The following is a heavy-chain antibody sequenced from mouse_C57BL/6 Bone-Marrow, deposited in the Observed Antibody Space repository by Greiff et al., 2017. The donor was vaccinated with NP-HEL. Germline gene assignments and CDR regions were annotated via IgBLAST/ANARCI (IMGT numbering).Heavy chain of an antibody. D-gene: IGHD2-3*01. CDR1: GYTFTSYW. CDR2: IYPSDSET. J-gene: IGHJ4*01. V-gene: IGHV1-61*01. CDR3: ASQISRLLLPYYYALDY. Sequence: QVQLQQPGAELVRPGSSVKLSCKASGYTFTSYWMDWVKQRPGQGLEWIGNIYPSDSETHYNQKFKDKATLTVDKSSSTAYMQLSSLTSEDSAVYYCASQISRLLLPYYYALDYWGQGTPVTVSS.